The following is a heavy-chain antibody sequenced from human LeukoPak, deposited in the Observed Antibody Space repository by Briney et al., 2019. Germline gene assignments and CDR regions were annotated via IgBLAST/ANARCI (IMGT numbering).Heavy chain of an antibody. Sequence: GGSLRLSCAASGFTFSSYEMNWVRQAPGKGLEWVSYISSSGSTIYYADSVKGRFTISRDNAKNSLYLQMNSLRAEDTAVYYCAREPVWFDPWGQGTLVTVSS. CDR1: GFTFSSYE. J-gene: IGHJ5*02. CDR2: ISSSGSTI. CDR3: AREPVWFDP. V-gene: IGHV3-48*03.